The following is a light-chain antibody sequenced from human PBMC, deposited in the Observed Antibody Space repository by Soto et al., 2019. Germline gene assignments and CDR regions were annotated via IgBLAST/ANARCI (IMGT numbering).Light chain of an antibody. CDR2: ENN. J-gene: IGLJ1*01. CDR1: SSNIGAGYE. Sequence: QSVLTQPPSVSEAPGQRVTISCTGSSSNIGAGYEAHWYQQVPGTAPKLLIYENNNRPSGLPDRFSGSKSGTSASLVITGLQAEDEAEYYCQSYDSSLSGYVFGTGTKLTVL. CDR3: QSYDSSLSGYV. V-gene: IGLV1-40*01.